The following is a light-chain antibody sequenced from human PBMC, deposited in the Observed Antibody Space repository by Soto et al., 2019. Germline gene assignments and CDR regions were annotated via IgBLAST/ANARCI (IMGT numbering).Light chain of an antibody. CDR3: QQYGSSPLT. CDR2: GAS. CDR1: RSVSNSY. J-gene: IGKJ4*02. V-gene: IGKV3-20*01. Sequence: EIVLTQSPGTLSLSPGEGATLSCRASRSVSNSYLAWYQQKPGQAPRLLIYGASSRATGIPDRFSGSGSGTDFTLTISSLEPADFAVYYCQQYGSSPLTFGGGTKVDIK.